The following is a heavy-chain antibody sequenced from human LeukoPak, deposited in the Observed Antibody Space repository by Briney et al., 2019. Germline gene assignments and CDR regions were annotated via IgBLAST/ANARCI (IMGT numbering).Heavy chain of an antibody. CDR1: GFTFSSYA. V-gene: IGHV3-30-3*01. CDR3: AKDNHYYYGSGSFDY. D-gene: IGHD3-10*01. CDR2: ISYDGSNK. Sequence: GGSLRLSCAASGFTFSSYAMHWVRQAPGKGLEWVAVISYDGSNKYYADSVKGRFTISRDNSKNTLYLQMNSLRAEDTALYYCAKDNHYYYGSGSFDYWGQGTLVTVSS. J-gene: IGHJ4*02.